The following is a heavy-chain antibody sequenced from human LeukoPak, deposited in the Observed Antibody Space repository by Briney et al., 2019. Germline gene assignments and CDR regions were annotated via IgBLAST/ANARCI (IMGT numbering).Heavy chain of an antibody. V-gene: IGHV1-46*01. CDR2: INPSVGTT. CDR1: GYTFTNYY. CDR3: ARADGSSWPMHYYYYYMDV. D-gene: IGHD6-13*01. J-gene: IGHJ6*03. Sequence: ASVKVSCKASGYTFTNYYIHWVRQAPGQGLDWMGTINPSVGTTRSAQGRVTLTRDTSTNTVYMELSTLRSEDTAVYYCARADGSSWPMHYYYYYMDVWGKGTTVTVSS.